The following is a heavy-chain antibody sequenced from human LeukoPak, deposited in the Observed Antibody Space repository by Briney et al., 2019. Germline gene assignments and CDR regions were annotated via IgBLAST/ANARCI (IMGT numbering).Heavy chain of an antibody. D-gene: IGHD1-1*01. V-gene: IGHV1-69*13. Sequence: ASVKVSCKASGYTFTGYYMHWVRQAPGQGLEWMGGIIPIFGTANYAQKFQGRVTITADESTSTAYMELRSLRSDDTAVYYCARDESRAHNWNDVGWFDPWGQGTLVTVSS. CDR1: GYTFTGYY. CDR2: IIPIFGTA. J-gene: IGHJ5*02. CDR3: ARDESRAHNWNDVGWFDP.